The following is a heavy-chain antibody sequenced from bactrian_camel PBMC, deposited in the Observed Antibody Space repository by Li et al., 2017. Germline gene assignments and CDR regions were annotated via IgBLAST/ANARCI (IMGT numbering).Heavy chain of an antibody. V-gene: IGHV3S53*01. CDR1: GTINAPLC. CDR3: AAELPPCDSDAERMLYEHNY. CDR2: IDRAGRT. Sequence: HVQLVESGGGLLQAGGSLTLSCAASGTINAPLCVGWFRQGPGKEREGVAGIDRAGRTTYTDSMKGRVTISRDNAKTTLYLQMNSLKPEDTAMYYCAAELPPCDSDAERMLYEHNYWGQGTQVTVS. D-gene: IGHD4*01. J-gene: IGHJ4*01.